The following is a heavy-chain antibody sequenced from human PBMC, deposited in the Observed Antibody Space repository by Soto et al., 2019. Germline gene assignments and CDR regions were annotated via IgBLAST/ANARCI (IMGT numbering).Heavy chain of an antibody. CDR3: AKEASGWDDAFDI. Sequence: PGGSLRLSCAASGFTFSSYWMSWVRQAPGKGLEWVSGISWNSGSIGYADSVKGRFTISRDNAKNSLYLQMNSLRAEDTALYYCAKEASGWDDAFDIWGQGTMVTVSS. D-gene: IGHD6-19*01. J-gene: IGHJ3*02. CDR1: GFTFSSYW. CDR2: ISWNSGSI. V-gene: IGHV3-9*01.